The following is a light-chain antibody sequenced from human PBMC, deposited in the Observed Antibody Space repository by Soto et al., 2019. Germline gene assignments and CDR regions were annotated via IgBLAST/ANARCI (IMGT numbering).Light chain of an antibody. Sequence: DIQMTQSPSTLSASVGDRVTITCRASESIRGWLAWFQQKPGKGPELLISQASNLESGVPSRFSGSGSGADFTLTTSSLQPDDFATYVCQQYYIYPWTFGQGTKVEVK. J-gene: IGKJ1*01. V-gene: IGKV1-5*03. CDR3: QQYYIYPWT. CDR2: QAS. CDR1: ESIRGW.